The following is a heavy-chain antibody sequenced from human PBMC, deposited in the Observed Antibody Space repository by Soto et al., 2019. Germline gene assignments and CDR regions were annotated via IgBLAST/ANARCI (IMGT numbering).Heavy chain of an antibody. CDR3: ARRSVSRSNAFDF. V-gene: IGHV1-69*01. J-gene: IGHJ3*01. Sequence: QVQLVQSGAEVKKPGASVKVSCNASGGTFRNLAINWVRQAPGQGREWMGGFIPIIGGGINAQKFQGRITTTSDEYTSTAYVELRSLTTEDTAMYFCARRSVSRSNAFDFLGQVTMVNVAS. CDR1: GGTFRNLA. CDR2: FIPIIGGG.